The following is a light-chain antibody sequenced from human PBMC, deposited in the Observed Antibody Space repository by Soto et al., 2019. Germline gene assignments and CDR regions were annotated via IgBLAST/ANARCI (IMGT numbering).Light chain of an antibody. Sequence: TLSVSPGERATLSCRASQSVSSNLAWYQQKPGQAPRLLIYGASTRATGIPARFSGSGSGTEFTLTISSLQSEDFAVYYCQQYNNWPPGTFGQGTKVEIK. J-gene: IGKJ1*01. V-gene: IGKV3-15*01. CDR2: GAS. CDR3: QQYNNWPPGT. CDR1: QSVSSN.